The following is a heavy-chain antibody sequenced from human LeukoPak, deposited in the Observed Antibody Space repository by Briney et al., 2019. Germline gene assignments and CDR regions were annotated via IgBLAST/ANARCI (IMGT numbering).Heavy chain of an antibody. D-gene: IGHD6-25*01. CDR1: GDSFTNNW. CDR3: ARRTAAAYWYFDL. J-gene: IGHJ2*01. V-gene: IGHV5-51*01. CDR2: IYPAGSDV. Sequence: LGESLEISCQGSGDSFTNNWIGWVRQTPGKGLEWMGIIYPAGSDVRYSPSLEGQVTISADKSINTAYLQWSSLKASDSAIYFCARRTAAAYWYFDLWGRGTLVTVSS.